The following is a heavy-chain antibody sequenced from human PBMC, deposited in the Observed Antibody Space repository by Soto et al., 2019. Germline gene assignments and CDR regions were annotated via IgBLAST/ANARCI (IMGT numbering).Heavy chain of an antibody. CDR2: ISYDGSNK. V-gene: IGHV3-30-3*01. CDR3: ARDLAVVGVVVPAAINYYYYGMDV. D-gene: IGHD2-2*01. Sequence: GGSLRLSCAASGFTFSSYAMHWVRQAPGKGLEWVAVISYDGSNKYYADSVKGRFTISRDNSKNTLYLQMNSLRAEDTAVYYCARDLAVVGVVVPAAINYYYYGMDVWGQGTTVTVSS. J-gene: IGHJ6*02. CDR1: GFTFSSYA.